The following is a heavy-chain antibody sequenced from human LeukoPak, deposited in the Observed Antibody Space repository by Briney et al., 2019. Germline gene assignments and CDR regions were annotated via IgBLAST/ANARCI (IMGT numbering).Heavy chain of an antibody. CDR2: IYPGDFDT. V-gene: IGHV5-51*01. D-gene: IGHD3-10*01. CDR3: ARHLTGGSGGYYQYHFDY. Sequence: GESLKISCEASGYSFTSYWIGWVRQMPGKGLEWMGIIYPGDFDTRYSPSFQGQVTISADKSISTAYLQWSSLEASDTAMYYCARHLTGGSGGYYQYHFDYWGQGTLVTVSS. CDR1: GYSFTSYW. J-gene: IGHJ4*02.